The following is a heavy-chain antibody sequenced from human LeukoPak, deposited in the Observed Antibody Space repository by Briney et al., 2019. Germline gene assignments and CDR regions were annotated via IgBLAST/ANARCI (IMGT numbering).Heavy chain of an antibody. CDR1: AGSISSGDYY. D-gene: IGHD3-22*01. Sequence: SQTLSLTCTVSAGSISSGDYYWSWIRQPAGKGLEWIGRIYSPGTNYNYNPSLKSRVTISIDTSKNQFSLKLTSVTAADTAVYYCARGIGTSYDSSRDAFDMWGQGTTVTVSS. V-gene: IGHV4-61*02. J-gene: IGHJ3*02. CDR2: IYSPGTN. CDR3: ARGIGTSYDSSRDAFDM.